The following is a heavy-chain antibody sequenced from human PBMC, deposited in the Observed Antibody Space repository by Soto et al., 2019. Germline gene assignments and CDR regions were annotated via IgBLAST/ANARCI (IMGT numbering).Heavy chain of an antibody. CDR3: ARAALMNSSWDQYNLFDP. V-gene: IGHV1-69*02. Sequence: ASVKVSCKASGGTFSSYTISWVRQAPGQGLEWMGRIIPILGIANYAQKFQGRVTITADKSTSTAYMELSSLRSEDTAVYYCARAALMNSSWDQYNLFDPCGQGTLVTVSS. J-gene: IGHJ5*02. D-gene: IGHD6-13*01. CDR2: IIPILGIA. CDR1: GGTFSSYT.